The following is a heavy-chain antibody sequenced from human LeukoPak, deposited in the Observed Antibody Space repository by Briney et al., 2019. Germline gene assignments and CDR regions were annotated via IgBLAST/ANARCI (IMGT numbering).Heavy chain of an antibody. V-gene: IGHV4-61*08. D-gene: IGHD2-15*01. CDR3: ARVLPYYYYGMDV. Sequence: SETLSLTCTVSGGSISSGVYYWSWIRQPPGKGLEWIGYIYYSGSTYYNPSLKSRVTISVDRSKNQFSLKLSSVTAADTAVYYCARVLPYYYYGMDVWGQGTTVTVSS. CDR1: GGSISSGVYY. J-gene: IGHJ6*02. CDR2: IYYSGST.